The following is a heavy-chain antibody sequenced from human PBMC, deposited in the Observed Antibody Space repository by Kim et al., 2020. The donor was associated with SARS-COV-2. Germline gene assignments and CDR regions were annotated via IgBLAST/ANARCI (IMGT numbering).Heavy chain of an antibody. CDR2: IGSTPTII. CDR1: GFTFSFYS. D-gene: IGHD1-1*01. CDR3: ARDNWVDK. V-gene: IGHV3-48*02. J-gene: IGHJ4*02. Sequence: GGSLRLSCVGSGFTFSFYSMTWVRQAPGKGLEWVSFIGSTPTIIYYADSVKGRFTISRDNAKNSLYLHMSSLRDDDTAVYYCARDNWVDKWGQGTLVTVS.